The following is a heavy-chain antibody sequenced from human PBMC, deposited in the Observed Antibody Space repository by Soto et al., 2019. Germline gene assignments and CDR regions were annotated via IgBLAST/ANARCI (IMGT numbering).Heavy chain of an antibody. J-gene: IGHJ1*01. Sequence: SETLSLTCSVSGGSISSSDYFWAWMRQPPGKGLEWIASIWHSDSTHTYYSPSLRSRVAISADKSKNQFSLELTSVTAADTAVYYCARHYSGGCYFQYWGLGTLVTVSS. V-gene: IGHV4-39*01. CDR2: IWHSDSTHT. CDR1: GGSISSSDYF. CDR3: ARHYSGGCYFQY. D-gene: IGHD6-19*01.